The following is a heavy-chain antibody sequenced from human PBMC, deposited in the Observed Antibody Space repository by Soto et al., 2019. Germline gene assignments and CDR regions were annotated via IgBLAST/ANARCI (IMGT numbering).Heavy chain of an antibody. J-gene: IGHJ6*02. CDR3: ARGRWFGELLYRAYYYYGMDV. CDR2: INHSGST. Sequence: PSETLSLTCAVYGGSFSGYYWSWIRQPPGKGLEWIGEINHSGSTNYNPSLKSRVTISVDTSKNQFSLKLSSVTAADTAVYYCARGRWFGELLYRAYYYYGMDVWGQGTTVTVSS. CDR1: GGSFSGYY. V-gene: IGHV4-34*01. D-gene: IGHD3-10*01.